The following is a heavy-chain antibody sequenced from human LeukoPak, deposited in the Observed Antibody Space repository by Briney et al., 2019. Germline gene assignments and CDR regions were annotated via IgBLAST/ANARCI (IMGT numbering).Heavy chain of an antibody. D-gene: IGHD2-21*01. J-gene: IGHJ4*02. V-gene: IGHV3-74*01. Sequence: GSLRLSCAASGFTFSSYWMHWVRQAPGKGLVWVSRVNSDGTSTNYADSVKGRFTVSRDNAKNTLYLQMNSLRVEDTAVYYCARDLFGAYCGGTCPTPDYWGQGTLVSVSS. CDR1: GFTFSSYW. CDR3: ARDLFGAYCGGTCPTPDY. CDR2: VNSDGTST.